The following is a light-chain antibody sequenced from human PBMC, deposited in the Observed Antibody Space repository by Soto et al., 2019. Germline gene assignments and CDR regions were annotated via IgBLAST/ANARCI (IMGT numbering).Light chain of an antibody. CDR1: SSNIGNNY. J-gene: IGLJ3*02. V-gene: IGLV1-51*01. Sequence: QPVLTQPPSVSAAPGQKVTISCSGSSSNIGNNYVSWYQQLPGTAPKLLIYDNNKRPSGIPDRLSGSKSGTSATLDITGLQTGDEADYYCGTWDSSLSAGVFGGGTKVTVL. CDR3: GTWDSSLSAGV. CDR2: DNN.